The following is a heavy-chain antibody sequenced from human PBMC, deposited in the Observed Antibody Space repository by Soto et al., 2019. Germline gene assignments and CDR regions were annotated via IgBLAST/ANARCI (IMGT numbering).Heavy chain of an antibody. J-gene: IGHJ6*02. CDR1: GFTFSSYW. CDR2: IYTDGSRT. D-gene: IGHD3-16*01. V-gene: IGHV3-74*01. Sequence: EVQLVESGGGLVQPGGSLRLSGAASGFTFSSYWMHWVRQAPGKGLVWVSRIYTDGSRTNYADSVKGRFTISRDNAKNTLYLQINSLRAEDTAVYYCARGLMHLYGMDVWGQGTTVTVSS. CDR3: ARGLMHLYGMDV.